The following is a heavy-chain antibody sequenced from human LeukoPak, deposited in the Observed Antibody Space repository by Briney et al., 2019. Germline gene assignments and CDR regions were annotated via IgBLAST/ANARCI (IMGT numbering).Heavy chain of an antibody. CDR2: IKQDGSEK. CDR1: GFTFSNYW. Sequence: GGSLRLSCAASGFTFSNYWMSWVRQAPGKGLEWVANIKQDGSEKYYVDSVEGRFAISRDNAQNSPYLQMNSLRVEDTAMYYCARWQPGFDPWGQGTLVNVSS. V-gene: IGHV3-7*01. J-gene: IGHJ5*02. D-gene: IGHD6-13*01. CDR3: ARWQPGFDP.